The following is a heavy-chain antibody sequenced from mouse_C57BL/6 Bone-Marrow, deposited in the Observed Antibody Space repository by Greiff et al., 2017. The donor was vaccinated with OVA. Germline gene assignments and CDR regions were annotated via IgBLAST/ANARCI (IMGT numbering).Heavy chain of an antibody. V-gene: IGHV6-3*01. J-gene: IGHJ4*01. D-gene: IGHD1-1*01. CDR3: TGYYYGSSPHYYAMDY. Sequence: EVKVEESGGGLVQPGGSMKLSCVASGFTFSNYWMNWVRQSPEKGLEWVAQIRLKSDNYATHYAESVKGRFTISRDDSKSSVYLQMNNLRAEDTGIYYCTGYYYGSSPHYYAMDYWGQGTSVTVSS. CDR2: IRLKSDNYAT. CDR1: GFTFSNYW.